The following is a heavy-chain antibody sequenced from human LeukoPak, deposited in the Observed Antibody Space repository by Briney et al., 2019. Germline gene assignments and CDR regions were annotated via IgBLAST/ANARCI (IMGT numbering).Heavy chain of an antibody. V-gene: IGHV3-33*01. J-gene: IGHJ4*02. CDR1: GYTFSIYG. CDR3: ARAGIVNALDY. CDR2: IWYDGSNT. D-gene: IGHD2/OR15-2a*01. Sequence: GGSLRLSCAASGYTFSIYGMNWVRQAPGKGLEWVAIIWYDGSNTYFAESVMGRFSISKDNFKNIVYLQMNSLKIEDTGVYYCARAGIVNALDYWGQGAQVTVSP.